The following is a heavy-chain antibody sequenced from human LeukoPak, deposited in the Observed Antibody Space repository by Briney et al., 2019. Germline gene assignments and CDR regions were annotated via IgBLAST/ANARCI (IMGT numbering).Heavy chain of an antibody. CDR1: GYTFTGYY. V-gene: IGHV1-2*02. Sequence: ASVKVSCKASGYTFTGYYMHWVRQAPGQGLEWMGWINPNSGGTNYAQKFQGRVTMTTDTSTSTAYVEPRSLRSDDTAVYYCARVTVQSFDYWGQGTLVTVSS. J-gene: IGHJ4*02. D-gene: IGHD1-1*01. CDR2: INPNSGGT. CDR3: ARVTVQSFDY.